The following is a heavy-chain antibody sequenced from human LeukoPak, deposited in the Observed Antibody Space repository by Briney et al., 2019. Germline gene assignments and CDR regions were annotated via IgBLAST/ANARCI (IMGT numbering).Heavy chain of an antibody. V-gene: IGHV3-23*01. CDR2: ISGSGGST. J-gene: IGHJ4*02. CDR1: GFTFSSYA. Sequence: QAGGSLRLSCAASGFTFSSYAMSWVRQPPGKTLEWVSAISGSGGSTYYADSVKGRFTISRDNSKNTLYLQMNSLRAEDTAVYYCAKDQEVVVVVAATNFDYWGQGTLVTVSS. D-gene: IGHD2-15*01. CDR3: AKDQEVVVVVAATNFDY.